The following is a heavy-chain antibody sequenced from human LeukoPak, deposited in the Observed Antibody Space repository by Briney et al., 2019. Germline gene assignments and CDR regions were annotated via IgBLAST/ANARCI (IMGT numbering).Heavy chain of an antibody. CDR1: GFTFSSYS. CDR3: AREGMVATFDY. V-gene: IGHV3-21*01. Sequence: GGSLRLSCAASGFTFSSYSMNWVRQAPGEGLEWVSSISSSSSYINYADSVKGRFTISRDKAKNSLYLQMNSLRAEDTAIYYCAREGMVATFDYWGQGTLVTVSS. CDR2: ISSSSSYI. J-gene: IGHJ4*02. D-gene: IGHD5-12*01.